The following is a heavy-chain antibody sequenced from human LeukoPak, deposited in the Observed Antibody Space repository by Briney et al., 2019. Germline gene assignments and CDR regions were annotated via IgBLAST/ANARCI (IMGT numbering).Heavy chain of an antibody. V-gene: IGHV7-4-1*02. Sequence: ASVKVSCKASGYTFTSYAMNWVRQAPGQGLEWMGWINTNTGNPTYAQGFTGRFVFSLDTSVSTAYLQISSLKAEDTAVYYCARVDYPPRYFDWLFDYWGQGTLVTVSS. CDR3: ARVDYPPRYFDWLFDY. J-gene: IGHJ4*02. CDR2: INTNTGNP. CDR1: GYTFTSYA. D-gene: IGHD3-9*01.